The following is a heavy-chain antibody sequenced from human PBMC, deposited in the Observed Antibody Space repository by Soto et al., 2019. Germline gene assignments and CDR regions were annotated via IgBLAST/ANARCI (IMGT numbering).Heavy chain of an antibody. V-gene: IGHV4-59*01. Sequence: QVQLQESGPGLVKPSETLSLTCTVSGGSISSYYWSWIRKPPGKGLEWIGYIYYSGSTNYNPSLKSRVTISVDTSKNLFSLKLSSVTAADTAVYYCARERIFGENHYYGMDVWGQGTTVTVSS. D-gene: IGHD3-3*01. CDR2: IYYSGST. CDR1: GGSISSYY. J-gene: IGHJ6*02. CDR3: ARERIFGENHYYGMDV.